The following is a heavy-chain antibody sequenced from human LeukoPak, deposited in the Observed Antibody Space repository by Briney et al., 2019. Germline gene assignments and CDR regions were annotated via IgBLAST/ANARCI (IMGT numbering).Heavy chain of an antibody. V-gene: IGHV3-30-3*01. J-gene: IGHJ5*02. CDR3: ARPNTRFLEWSSPNNWFDP. CDR1: GFTFSSYA. CDR2: ISYDGSNK. D-gene: IGHD3-3*01. Sequence: GGSLRLSCAASGFTFSSYAMHWVRQAPGKGLEWVAVISYDGSNKYYADSVKGRFTISRDNSKNTLYLQMNSLRAEDTAVYYCARPNTRFLEWSSPNNWFDPWGQGTLVAVSS.